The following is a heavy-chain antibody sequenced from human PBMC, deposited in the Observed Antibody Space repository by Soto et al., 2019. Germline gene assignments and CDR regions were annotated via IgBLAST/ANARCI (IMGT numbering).Heavy chain of an antibody. D-gene: IGHD1-7*01. Sequence: ASVKVSCKASGYTFTSYYMHWVRQAPGQGLEWMGIINPSGGSTSYAQKFQGRVTMTRDTSTSTVYMELSSLRSEDTAVYYCARSYNWNYLSAMDYYGMDVWGQGTTVTVSS. CDR2: INPSGGST. V-gene: IGHV1-46*01. CDR1: GYTFTSYY. J-gene: IGHJ6*02. CDR3: ARSYNWNYLSAMDYYGMDV.